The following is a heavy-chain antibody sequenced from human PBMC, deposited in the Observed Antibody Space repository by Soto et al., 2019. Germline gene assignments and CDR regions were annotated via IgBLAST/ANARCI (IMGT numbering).Heavy chain of an antibody. CDR1: GFTFSSYG. J-gene: IGHJ6*02. CDR2: IWYDGSNK. CDR3: ASAYYFYGMDV. V-gene: IGHV3-33*01. Sequence: QVQLVESGGGVVQPGRSLRLSCAASGFTFSSYGMHWVRQAPGKGLEWVAVIWYDGSNKYYADSVKGRFTISRDNSKNTLYMQMNSLRAEDTAVYYCASAYYFYGMDVWGQGTMVTVSS.